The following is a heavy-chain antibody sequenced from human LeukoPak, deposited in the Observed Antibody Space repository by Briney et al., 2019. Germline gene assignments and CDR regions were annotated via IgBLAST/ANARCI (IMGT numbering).Heavy chain of an antibody. CDR2: TYYRSKWYN. Sequence: SQTLSLTCAISGDSVSSNSAAWNWIRQFPSRGLEWLGRTYYRSKWYNDYAVSVKSRITINPDTSKNQISLQLNSVTPEDTAVYYCARGAPVAGAYYYYYMDVWGKGTTVTVSS. V-gene: IGHV6-1*01. CDR3: ARGAPVAGAYYYYYMDV. D-gene: IGHD6-19*01. J-gene: IGHJ6*03. CDR1: GDSVSSNSAA.